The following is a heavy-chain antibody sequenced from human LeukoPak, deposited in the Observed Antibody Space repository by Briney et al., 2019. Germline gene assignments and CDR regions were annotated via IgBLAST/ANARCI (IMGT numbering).Heavy chain of an antibody. Sequence: PGGSLRLSCAASGFSLSNYSMHWVRQAPGKGLEWVAALLYVGNTKHYADSVKGRFTISRDISKNTFYLQMNSLTAEDTAVYYCARDHRPEIQYYYMDVWGKGTTVAVSS. D-gene: IGHD1-14*01. CDR3: ARDHRPEIQYYYMDV. J-gene: IGHJ6*03. V-gene: IGHV3-33*01. CDR1: GFSLSNYS. CDR2: LLYVGNTK.